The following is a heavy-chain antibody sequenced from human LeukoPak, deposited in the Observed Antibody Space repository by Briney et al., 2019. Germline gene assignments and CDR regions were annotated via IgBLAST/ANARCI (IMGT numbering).Heavy chain of an antibody. CDR2: ISADGNDK. CDR1: GFTFSTCG. D-gene: IGHD2-15*01. J-gene: IGHJ6*02. V-gene: IGHV3-30*18. CDR3: AKAGRDCSGAGCYTYGKDA. Sequence: GRSLRLSCAVSGFTFSTCGMHWVRQAPGKGLEWVAVISADGNDKYYAVSVKGRFTISRDNSKNTLYLQMNSLRAEDTAVDYCAKAGRDCSGAGCYTYGKDAWGQGTTVTVSS.